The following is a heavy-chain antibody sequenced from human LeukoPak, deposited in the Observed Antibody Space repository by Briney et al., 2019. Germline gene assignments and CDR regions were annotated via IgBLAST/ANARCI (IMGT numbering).Heavy chain of an antibody. Sequence: GGSLRLSCAASGFTFSDYYMSWIRQAPGKGLEWVSAISGSGGSTYYADSVKGRFTISRDNSKNTLYLQMNSLRAEDTAVYYCAKVGIFAPIYYFDYWGQGTLVTVSS. CDR2: ISGSGGST. V-gene: IGHV3-23*01. CDR3: AKVGIFAPIYYFDY. J-gene: IGHJ4*02. D-gene: IGHD3-3*01. CDR1: GFTFSDYY.